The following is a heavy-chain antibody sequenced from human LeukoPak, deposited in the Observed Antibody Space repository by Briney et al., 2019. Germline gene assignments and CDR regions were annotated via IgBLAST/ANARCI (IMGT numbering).Heavy chain of an antibody. J-gene: IGHJ4*02. V-gene: IGHV3-23*01. CDR1: GFTFSSYA. D-gene: IGHD2-15*01. CDR3: VNRSGDSYSLDF. CDR2: ISGSGGST. Sequence: PGGSLRLSCAASGFTFSSYAMSWVRQAPGKGLEWVSSISGSGGSTYYADSVKGRFTISRDTSKNTLYLQMNTLRAEDTAVYYCVNRSGDSYSLDFGGRGPLVPVAS.